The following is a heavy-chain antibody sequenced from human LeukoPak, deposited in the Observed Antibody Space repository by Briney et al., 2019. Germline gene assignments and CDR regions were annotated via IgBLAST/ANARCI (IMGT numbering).Heavy chain of an antibody. CDR3: ATGFPIGAYFYYMDD. V-gene: IGHV4-34*01. J-gene: IGHJ6*03. D-gene: IGHD2/OR15-2a*01. CDR1: GGSFSDYY. Sequence: PSETLSLTCAVYGGSFSDYYWTWIRQPPGKGLEWIGEINHSGGAGYNPSLKGRVTISEDTSKNQFSLKLSSVTAADTAVYYCATGFPIGAYFYYMDDWGKGTTVTVSS. CDR2: INHSGGA.